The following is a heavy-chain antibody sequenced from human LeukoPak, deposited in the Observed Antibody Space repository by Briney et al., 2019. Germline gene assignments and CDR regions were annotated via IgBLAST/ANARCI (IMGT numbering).Heavy chain of an antibody. Sequence: SGPALVKPTQTLTLTCAFSGFSLSTSGMCVSWIRQPPGKALEWLARIDWDDDTYYSTSLKTRLTISKDTSKNQVVLTMTNMDPVDTATYYCARTASGEGGTMEFDYWGPGTLVTVSS. CDR1: GFSLSTSGMC. J-gene: IGHJ4*02. CDR2: IDWDDDT. D-gene: IGHD1-26*01. V-gene: IGHV2-70*11. CDR3: ARTASGEGGTMEFDY.